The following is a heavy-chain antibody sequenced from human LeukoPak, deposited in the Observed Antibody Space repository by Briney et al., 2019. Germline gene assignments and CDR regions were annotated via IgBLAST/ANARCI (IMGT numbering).Heavy chain of an antibody. D-gene: IGHD3-22*01. CDR3: ARRDFSSGSFSY. CDR1: GFPFTRFY. Sequence: GGSLRLSCAVSGFPFTRFYMSWIRQAPGKGLERISYIGLSGSPLDYADSVRGRFTISRDNAKNSLYLEMNSLRAEDTAVYYCARRDFSSGSFSYWGQGTLVTVSS. V-gene: IGHV3-11*04. J-gene: IGHJ4*02. CDR2: IGLSGSPL.